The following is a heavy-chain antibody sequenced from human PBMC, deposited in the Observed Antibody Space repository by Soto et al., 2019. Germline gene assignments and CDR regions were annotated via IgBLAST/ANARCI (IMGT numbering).Heavy chain of an antibody. V-gene: IGHV1-69*02. Sequence: QVQLVQSGAEVKKPGSSVKVSCKASGGTFSSYTISWVRQAPGQGLEWMGSIIPILGIANDAQKFQGRVTITADKCTSTGYRGLSSVRSEDRAVYYWARSSPPRGYSYGYYYFDYWCQGTLVTVS. CDR3: ARSSPPRGYSYGYYYFDY. D-gene: IGHD5-18*01. CDR1: GGTFSSYT. J-gene: IGHJ4*02. CDR2: IIPILGIA.